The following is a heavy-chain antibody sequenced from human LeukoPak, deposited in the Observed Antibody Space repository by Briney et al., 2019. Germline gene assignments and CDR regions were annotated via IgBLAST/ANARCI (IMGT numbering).Heavy chain of an antibody. CDR2: ISYDRSNK. CDR1: GFTFSSYA. J-gene: IGHJ4*02. Sequence: TGGSLRLSCAASGFTFSSYAMHWVRQAPGKGLEWVAVISYDRSNKYNADPVKGRFTISRDNSKNTLYLQMNSLRAEDTAVYYCARGPNYYDSSGYYYSPNFDYWGQGTLVTVSS. D-gene: IGHD3-22*01. CDR3: ARGPNYYDSSGYYYSPNFDY. V-gene: IGHV3-30-3*01.